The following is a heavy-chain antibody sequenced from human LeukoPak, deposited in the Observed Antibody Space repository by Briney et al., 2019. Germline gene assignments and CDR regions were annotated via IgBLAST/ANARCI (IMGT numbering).Heavy chain of an antibody. CDR3: AKDWAATVRGTDY. J-gene: IGHJ4*02. Sequence: GRSLRLSCAASGFTFDDYAMHWVRQAPGKGLEWVSGISWNSGSIGYADSVKGRFTISRDNAKNSLYLQMNSLRAEDTALYYCAKDWAATVRGTDYWGQGTLVTVSS. D-gene: IGHD4-17*01. CDR2: ISWNSGSI. CDR1: GFTFDDYA. V-gene: IGHV3-9*01.